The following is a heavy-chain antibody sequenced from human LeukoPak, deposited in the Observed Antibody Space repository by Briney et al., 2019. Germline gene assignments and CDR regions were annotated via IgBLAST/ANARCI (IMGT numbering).Heavy chain of an antibody. V-gene: IGHV3-30*19. Sequence: PGGLRLSCASCGFTFSNYGMHWVRQAPGKGLGWGAVISYDGSNKYYADSVKGRFTISRDNTKNTLYLQMNSLRAEDTAVYYCARVTSSSWYAFDIWGQGTMVTVSS. D-gene: IGHD6-13*01. J-gene: IGHJ3*02. CDR1: GFTFSNYG. CDR3: ARVTSSSWYAFDI. CDR2: ISYDGSNK.